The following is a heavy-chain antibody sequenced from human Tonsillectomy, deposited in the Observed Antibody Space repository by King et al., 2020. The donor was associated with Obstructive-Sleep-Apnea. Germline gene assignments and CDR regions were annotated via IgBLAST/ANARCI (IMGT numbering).Heavy chain of an antibody. CDR2: ISGSGGST. J-gene: IGHJ3*02. CDR3: AKDLPPAYYYDSSGAFDI. Sequence: VQLVESGGGLVQPGGSLRLSCAASGFTFSSYAMSWVRQAPGKGLEWVSAISGSGGSTYYADSVKGRFTISRDNSKNTLYLQMNSLRAEDTAVYYCAKDLPPAYYYDSSGAFDIWGQGTMVTVSS. V-gene: IGHV3-23*04. CDR1: GFTFSSYA. D-gene: IGHD3-22*01.